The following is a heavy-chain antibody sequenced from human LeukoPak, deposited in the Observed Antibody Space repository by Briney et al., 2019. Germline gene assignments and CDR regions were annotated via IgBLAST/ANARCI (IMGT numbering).Heavy chain of an antibody. D-gene: IGHD5-12*01. V-gene: IGHV3-21*01. CDR2: IGGSGNDK. CDR3: VRADGSSGSSEYFQH. CDR1: GFTFSRYS. J-gene: IGHJ1*01. Sequence: GGSLRLSCLASGFTFSRYSMLWVRQAPGKGLEWASCIGGSGNDKHYIDSVMGRFTISRDNAKNSLFLQMNSLTAEDTAVYYCVRADGSSGSSEYFQHWGQGTLVTVSS.